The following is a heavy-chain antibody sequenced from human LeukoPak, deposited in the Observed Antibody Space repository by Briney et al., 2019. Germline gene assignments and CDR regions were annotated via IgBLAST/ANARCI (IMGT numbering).Heavy chain of an antibody. D-gene: IGHD3-3*01. Sequence: GASVKVSCKASGGTFSSYAIIWVRQAPGQGLEWMGGIIPVSGSPNYAQKFQGRVTFTADESTSTAYMELSSLRSDDTAVYYCAKDWDFWSGPIGPNYYMDVWGKGTTVTVSS. J-gene: IGHJ6*03. CDR3: AKDWDFWSGPIGPNYYMDV. CDR1: GGTFSSYA. CDR2: IIPVSGSP. V-gene: IGHV1-69*13.